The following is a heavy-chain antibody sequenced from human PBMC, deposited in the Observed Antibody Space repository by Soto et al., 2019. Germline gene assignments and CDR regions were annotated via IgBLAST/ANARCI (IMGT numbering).Heavy chain of an antibody. CDR1: GYTFTGYY. J-gene: IGHJ6*02. D-gene: IGHD3-3*01. CDR2: INPNSGGT. V-gene: IGHV1-2*04. CDR3: ARGLGFGVVYGMDV. Sequence: ASVKVSCKASGYTFTGYYMHWVRQAPGQGLEWMGWINPNSGGTNYAQKFQGWVTMTRDTSISTAYMELGRLRSDDTAVYYCARGLGFGVVYGMDVWGQGTTVTVSS.